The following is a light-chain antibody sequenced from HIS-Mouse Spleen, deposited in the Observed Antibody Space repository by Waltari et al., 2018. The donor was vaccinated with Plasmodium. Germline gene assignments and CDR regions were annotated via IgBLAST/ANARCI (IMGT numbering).Light chain of an antibody. J-gene: IGLJ2*01. CDR2: DIS. CDR1: SSDVGGYNY. CDR3: SSYTSSSTLV. Sequence: QSALTQPASVSVSPGQSITISCTGTSSDVGGYNYVSWYQQHPGKAPKLMIYDISNRPSGVSNRFSGSKSGSTASLTISGLQAEDEADYYCSSYTSSSTLVFGGGTKLTVL. V-gene: IGLV2-14*03.